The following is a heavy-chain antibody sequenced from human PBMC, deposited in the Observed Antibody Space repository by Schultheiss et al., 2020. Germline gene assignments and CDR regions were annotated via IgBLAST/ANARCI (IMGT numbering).Heavy chain of an antibody. CDR3: ARAGDFPYYYYYMDV. CDR2: INAGNGNT. V-gene: IGHV1-3*01. CDR1: GGTFSSYT. Sequence: ASVKVSCKASGGTFSSYTISWVRQAPGQGLEWMGRINAGNGNTKYSQKFQGRVTITRDTSASTAYMELSSLRSEDTAVYYCARAGDFPYYYYYMDVWGKGTTVTVSS. D-gene: IGHD2/OR15-2a*01. J-gene: IGHJ6*03.